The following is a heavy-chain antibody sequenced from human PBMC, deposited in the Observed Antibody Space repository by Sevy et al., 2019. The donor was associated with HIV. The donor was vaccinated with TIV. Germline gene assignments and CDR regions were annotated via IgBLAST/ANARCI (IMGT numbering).Heavy chain of an antibody. CDR3: ARDKDIVVVPAAIRDYYYYGMDV. V-gene: IGHV1-69*13. J-gene: IGHJ6*02. D-gene: IGHD2-2*01. CDR2: IIPIFGTA. Sequence: ASVKVSCKASGGTFSSYAISWVRQAPGQGLEWMGGIIPIFGTANYAQKFQGRVTITADESTSTAYMELSSLRSEDMAVYYCARDKDIVVVPAAIRDYYYYGMDVWGQGTTVTVSS. CDR1: GGTFSSYA.